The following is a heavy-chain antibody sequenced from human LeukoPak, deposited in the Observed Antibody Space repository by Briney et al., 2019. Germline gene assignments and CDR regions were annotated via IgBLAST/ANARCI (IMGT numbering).Heavy chain of an antibody. V-gene: IGHV3-7*01. CDR1: GFTFSSYW. D-gene: IGHD2-8*01. Sequence: PGGSLRLSXAASGFTFSSYWMSWVRQAPGKGMEWVANIKQDGSEKYYVDSVKGRFTISRDNAKNSLYLQMNSLRAEDTAVYYCARDLVSQFGDLWGRGTLVTVSS. J-gene: IGHJ2*01. CDR3: ARDLVSQFGDL. CDR2: IKQDGSEK.